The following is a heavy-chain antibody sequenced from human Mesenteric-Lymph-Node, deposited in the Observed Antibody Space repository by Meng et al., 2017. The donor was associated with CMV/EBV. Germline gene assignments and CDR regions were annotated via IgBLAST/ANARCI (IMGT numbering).Heavy chain of an antibody. Sequence: ASVKVSCKASGYTFTSYGISWVRQAPGQGLEWMGGITTYNGNTNYAQKLQGRVTMTTDTSTSTAYMELRSLRSDDTALYYCARDHRPYSGNNPVDYWGQGTLVTVSS. CDR3: ARDHRPYSGNNPVDY. J-gene: IGHJ4*02. CDR2: ITTYNGNT. D-gene: IGHD6-13*01. CDR1: GYTFTSYG. V-gene: IGHV1-18*01.